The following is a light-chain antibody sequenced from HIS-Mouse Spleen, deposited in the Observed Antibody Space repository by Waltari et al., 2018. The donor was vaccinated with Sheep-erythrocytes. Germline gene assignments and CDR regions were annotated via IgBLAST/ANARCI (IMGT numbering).Light chain of an antibody. Sequence: QSALTQPRSVSGSPGQSVTISCPGTSSDVGGYNYVSWYQQHPRKAPKLMIYEVSKRPSGVPDRFSGSKSGNTASLTISGLQAEDEADYYCCSYAGSYNHVFATGTKVTVL. CDR3: CSYAGSYNHV. J-gene: IGLJ1*01. CDR2: EVS. CDR1: SSDVGGYNY. V-gene: IGLV2-11*01.